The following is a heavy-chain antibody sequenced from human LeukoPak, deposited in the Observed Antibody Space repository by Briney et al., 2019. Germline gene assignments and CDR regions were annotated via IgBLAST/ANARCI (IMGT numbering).Heavy chain of an antibody. Sequence: GGSLRLSCAASGFTFSSYWMSWVRQAPGKGLEWVANIKQDGSEKYYVGSVRGRFTISRDNAKNSLYLQMNNLRVEDTALYYCARESLEYSGSYYWGQGTLVTVSS. V-gene: IGHV3-7*01. D-gene: IGHD1-26*01. J-gene: IGHJ4*02. CDR3: ARESLEYSGSYY. CDR1: GFTFSSYW. CDR2: IKQDGSEK.